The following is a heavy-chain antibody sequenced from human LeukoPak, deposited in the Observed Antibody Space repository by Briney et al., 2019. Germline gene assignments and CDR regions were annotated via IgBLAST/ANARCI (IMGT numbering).Heavy chain of an antibody. CDR2: ISSSGSTI. J-gene: IGHJ4*02. CDR1: GFTFSDYY. D-gene: IGHD6-6*01. V-gene: IGHV3-11*01. Sequence: PGGSLRLSCAASGFTFSDYYMSWIRQAPGKGLEWVSYISSSGSTIYYADSVKGRFTISRDNAKNSLYLQMNSLRAEDTAVYYCARALRRGYRSSSESDYWGQGTLVTVSS. CDR3: ARALRRGYRSSSESDY.